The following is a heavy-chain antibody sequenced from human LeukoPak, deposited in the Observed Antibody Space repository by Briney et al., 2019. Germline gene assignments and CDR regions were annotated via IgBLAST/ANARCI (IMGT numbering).Heavy chain of an antibody. CDR3: AGRLWRRDGYNLSAFDI. J-gene: IGHJ3*02. CDR2: IYYSGST. CDR1: GGSISSYY. D-gene: IGHD5-24*01. V-gene: IGHV4-59*07. Sequence: PSDTLSLTCTVSGGSISSYYWNRIRQPPGKGLEWIGYIYYSGSTNYNPSLKSRVTISVDTSKNQFSLKLSSVTAAGTAVYYCAGRLWRRDGYNLSAFDIWGQGTMVTVSS.